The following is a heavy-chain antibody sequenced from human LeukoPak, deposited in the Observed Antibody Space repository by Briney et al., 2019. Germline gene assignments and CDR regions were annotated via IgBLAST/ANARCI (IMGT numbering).Heavy chain of an antibody. CDR3: ASIRPVATRNY. J-gene: IGHJ4*02. D-gene: IGHD5-12*01. CDR1: GFTFSSYS. Sequence: GGSLRLSCAASGFTFSSYSMNWVRQAPGKGLEWVSYISSSSSTIYYADSVKGRFTISRDNAKNSLYLQMNSLRAEDTAVYYCASIRPVATRNYWGQGTLVTVSP. V-gene: IGHV3-48*01. CDR2: ISSSSSTI.